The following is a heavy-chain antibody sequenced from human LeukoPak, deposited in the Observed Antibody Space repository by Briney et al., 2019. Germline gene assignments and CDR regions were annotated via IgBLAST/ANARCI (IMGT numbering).Heavy chain of an antibody. CDR2: IYGGGAT. Sequence: GGSLRLSCAVSGFTVSNDYMSWVRQAPGTGLEWVSVIYGGGATYYADSVRGRFTISRDNFENTLFLQMDNLRAEDTAVYYCTRLLPSSHHFFDFWGQGTLVAVSS. D-gene: IGHD6-6*01. CDR1: GFTVSNDY. J-gene: IGHJ4*02. V-gene: IGHV3-53*01. CDR3: TRLLPSSHHFFDF.